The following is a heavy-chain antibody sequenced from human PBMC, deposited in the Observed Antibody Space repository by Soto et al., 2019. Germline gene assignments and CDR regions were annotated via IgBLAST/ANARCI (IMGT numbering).Heavy chain of an antibody. D-gene: IGHD6-13*01. CDR1: GFTFSNYA. V-gene: IGHV3-23*01. CDR3: AKNSSTWYPH. Sequence: PRGSLRLSCAASGFTFSNYAMTWVRQAPGKGLEWVSATSGSASSTSYADSVKGRFTISRDNSKNTLYLQMNSLRAEDTAVYYCAKNSSTWYPHWGQGTLVTVSS. CDR2: TSGSASST. J-gene: IGHJ4*02.